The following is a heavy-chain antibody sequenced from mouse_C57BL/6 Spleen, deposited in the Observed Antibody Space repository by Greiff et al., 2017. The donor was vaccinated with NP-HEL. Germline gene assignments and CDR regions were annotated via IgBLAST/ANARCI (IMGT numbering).Heavy chain of an antibody. Sequence: EVKLVESGGGLVKPGGSLKLSCAASRFTFSDYGMHWVRQAPEKGLEWVAYISSGSSTIYYADTVKGRFTISRDNAKNTLFLQMTSLRSEDTAMYYCARPDYAMDYWGQGTSVTVSS. CDR3: ARPDYAMDY. CDR1: RFTFSDYG. J-gene: IGHJ4*01. CDR2: ISSGSSTI. V-gene: IGHV5-17*01.